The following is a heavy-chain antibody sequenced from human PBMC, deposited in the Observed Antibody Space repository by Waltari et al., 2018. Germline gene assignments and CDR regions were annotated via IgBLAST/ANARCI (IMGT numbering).Heavy chain of an antibody. CDR2: VWEDGSNQ. CDR3: TRDISGRTAFDI. D-gene: IGHD3-10*01. CDR1: GFSFSSYG. V-gene: IGHV3-33*01. J-gene: IGHJ3*02. Sequence: QVQLVESGGGVVQPGKSLKLSCVASGFSFSSYGMHWVRQAPGKGMELVAVVWEDGSNQYYADSVKGRFTISRDNSKNTLYLQVNSLRAEDTAVYYCTRDISGRTAFDIWGQGTMVTVSS.